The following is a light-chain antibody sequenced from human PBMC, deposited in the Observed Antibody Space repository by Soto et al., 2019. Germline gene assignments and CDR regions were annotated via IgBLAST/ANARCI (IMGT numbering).Light chain of an antibody. CDR1: RSNIGAGYD. V-gene: IGLV1-40*01. CDR2: GHT. Sequence: QSVLTQPPSVSGAPGQRVTISCTGSRSNIGAGYDVHWYQQLPGTAPKLLIDGHTNRPSGIPDRFSGSKSGTSASLAITGLQAEDEADYYRQSYDINLCGVVVGGGTKLTVL. J-gene: IGLJ2*01. CDR3: QSYDINLCGVV.